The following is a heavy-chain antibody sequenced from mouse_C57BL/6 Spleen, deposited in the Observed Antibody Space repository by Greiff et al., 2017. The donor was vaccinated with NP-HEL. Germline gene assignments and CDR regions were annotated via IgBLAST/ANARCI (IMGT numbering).Heavy chain of an antibody. CDR1: GYSITSGYY. CDR2: ISYDGSN. D-gene: IGHD2-5*01. V-gene: IGHV3-6*01. Sequence: ESGPGLVKPSQSLSLTCSVTGYSITSGYYWNWIRQFPGNKLEWMGYISYDGSNKYNPSLKNRISITRDTSKNQFFLKLNSVTTEDTATYYCARNSNYYAMDYWGQGTSVTVSS. CDR3: ARNSNYYAMDY. J-gene: IGHJ4*01.